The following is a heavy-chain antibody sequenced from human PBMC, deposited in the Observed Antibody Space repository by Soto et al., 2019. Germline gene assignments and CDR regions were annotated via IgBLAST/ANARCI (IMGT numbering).Heavy chain of an antibody. V-gene: IGHV5-51*01. J-gene: IGHJ4*02. Sequence: LGESLKISCQGSGYNFTSYWIGWVRQMPGKGLEWMGLIYLGDSDTRYSPSFQGQVTISADKSISTAYLQWSSLKASDTAMYYCARKSSGSSSSLYYWGQGTLVTVS. CDR1: GYNFTSYW. CDR2: IYLGDSDT. D-gene: IGHD3-10*01. CDR3: ARKSSGSSSSLYY.